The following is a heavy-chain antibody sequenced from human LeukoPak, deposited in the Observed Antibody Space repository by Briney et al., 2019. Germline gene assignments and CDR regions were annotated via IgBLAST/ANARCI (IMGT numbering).Heavy chain of an antibody. Sequence: SETLSLTCTVSGGSISNSSYSWAWIRQSPGRGLELIGSIYYRGSTYYNPSLKSRVTISVDTSKNQFSLKLSSATAADTAVYYCARVPRKSYAYGTLDYWGQGTLVTVSS. CDR2: IYYRGST. V-gene: IGHV4-39*01. J-gene: IGHJ4*02. D-gene: IGHD3-16*01. CDR1: GGSISNSSYS. CDR3: ARVPRKSYAYGTLDY.